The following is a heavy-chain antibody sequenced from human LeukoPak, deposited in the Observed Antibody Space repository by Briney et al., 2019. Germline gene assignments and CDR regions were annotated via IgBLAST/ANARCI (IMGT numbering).Heavy chain of an antibody. CDR2: ISGCGGST. CDR1: GFTFSSYA. D-gene: IGHD3-22*01. J-gene: IGHJ4*02. V-gene: IGHV3-23*01. Sequence: GGSLRLSCAASGFTFSSYAMSWVRQAPGKGLEWVSAISGCGGSTYYADSVKGRFTISRDNSKNTLYLQMNSLRAEDTAVYYCAKVSSGYYYGDDYWGQGTLVTVSS. CDR3: AKVSSGYYYGDDY.